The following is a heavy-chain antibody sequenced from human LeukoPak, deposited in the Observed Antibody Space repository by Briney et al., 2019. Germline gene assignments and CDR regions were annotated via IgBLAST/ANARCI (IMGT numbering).Heavy chain of an antibody. CDR1: GFTFSNYN. CDR3: ARGVGSSEIDY. CDR2: ISSSSSYI. D-gene: IGHD2-15*01. V-gene: IGHV3-21*04. Sequence: KPGGSLRLSCAASGFTFSNYNMNWVRRAPGKGLEWVSSISSSSSYIYYADSVKGRFTISRDNANNSLYLQMNSLRADDTAVYYCARGVGSSEIDYWGQGTLVTVSS. J-gene: IGHJ4*02.